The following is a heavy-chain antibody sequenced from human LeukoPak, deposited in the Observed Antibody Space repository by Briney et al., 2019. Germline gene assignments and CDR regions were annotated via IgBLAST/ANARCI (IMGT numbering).Heavy chain of an antibody. D-gene: IGHD5-12*01. CDR3: ARDWGYSGYDLNYYYYGMDV. J-gene: IGHJ6*02. CDR1: GFTFSSYS. V-gene: IGHV3-21*01. CDR2: ISSSSSYI. Sequence: GGSLRLSCAASGFTFSSYSMNWVRQAPGKGLEWVSSISSSSSYIYYADSVKGRFTISRDNAKNSLYLQMSSLRAEDTAVYYCARDWGYSGYDLNYYYYGMDVWGQGTTVTVSS.